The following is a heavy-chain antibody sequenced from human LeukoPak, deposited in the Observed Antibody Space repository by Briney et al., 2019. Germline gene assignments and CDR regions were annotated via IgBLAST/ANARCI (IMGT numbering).Heavy chain of an antibody. CDR1: GYTFTRYY. V-gene: IGHV1-2*04. J-gene: IGHJ5*02. D-gene: IGHD2-15*01. CDR2: INPNRGGT. CDR3: ARVACSGVSCSANWFDP. Sequence: ASVKVSCKASGYTFTRYYMHWVRQAPGQGLEWMGWINPNRGGTNYAQKFRGWVTMTRDTSISTAYMELSRLTSDDTDVYYCARVACSGVSCSANWFDPWGEGTLVTVSS.